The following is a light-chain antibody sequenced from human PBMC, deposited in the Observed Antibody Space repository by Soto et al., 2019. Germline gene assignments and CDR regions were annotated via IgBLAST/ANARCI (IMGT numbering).Light chain of an antibody. J-gene: IGKJ4*01. CDR3: QQYHTWPIT. CDR2: GAS. CDR1: QGVSRK. Sequence: DIVMTQSLATLSMAPGARVTSSCRASQGVSRKLAWYQHKPGQAPRLLISGASTGATGIPARFSGSGSGTEFTLTISSLQSEDCAIYYCQQYHTWPITFGGGTKVEIK. V-gene: IGKV3-15*01.